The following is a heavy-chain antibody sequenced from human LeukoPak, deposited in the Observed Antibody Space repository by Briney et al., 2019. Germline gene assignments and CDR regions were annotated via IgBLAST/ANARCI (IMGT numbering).Heavy chain of an antibody. J-gene: IGHJ1*01. D-gene: IGHD6-13*01. CDR3: ARPGVGSSWYGEYFQH. CDR2: IYPGDSDT. Sequence: GESLKISCKGSGYSFTSYWIGWVRQMPGKGLEWMGIIYPGDSDTRYSPSFQGQVTISADKSISTAYLQWSSLKASDTAMYYCARPGVGSSWYGEYFQHWGQGTLVTVSS. V-gene: IGHV5-51*01. CDR1: GYSFTSYW.